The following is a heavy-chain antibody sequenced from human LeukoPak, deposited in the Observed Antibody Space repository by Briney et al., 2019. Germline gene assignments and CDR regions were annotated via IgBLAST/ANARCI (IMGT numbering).Heavy chain of an antibody. V-gene: IGHV1-24*01. CDR3: AAISTPTTRRAHHFDS. Sequence: ASVTVSCKVSEYALTELSIHWVRQTPGKGLECMGGFDPEAGETIYAQKFQGRVTMTEDTSTDTAYMELSSLTPDDTAVYYCAAISTPTTRRAHHFDSWGQGTLVTVSS. CDR2: FDPEAGET. CDR1: EYALTELS. J-gene: IGHJ5*01. D-gene: IGHD5-12*01.